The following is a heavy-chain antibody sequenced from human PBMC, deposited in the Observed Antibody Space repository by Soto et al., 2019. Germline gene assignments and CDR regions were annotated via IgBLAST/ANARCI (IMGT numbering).Heavy chain of an antibody. CDR3: AREHDYLWGSYRYPDDAFAM. J-gene: IGHJ3*02. CDR1: GFTFSSYA. CDR2: IWYDGSKK. Sequence: GGSLRLSCAASGFTFSSYAMHWVRQAPGKGLEWVAVIWYDGSKKYYADSVKGRFTISRDNLKNTLHLHMNSLRVEDTAVYYCAREHDYLWGSYRYPDDAFAMWGHGTMVTVSS. V-gene: IGHV3-33*01. D-gene: IGHD3-16*02.